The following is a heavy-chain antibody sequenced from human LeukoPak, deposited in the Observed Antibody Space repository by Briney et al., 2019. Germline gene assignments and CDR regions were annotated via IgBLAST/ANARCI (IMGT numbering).Heavy chain of an antibody. V-gene: IGHV4-4*02. Sequence: SGTLSLTCAVSGGSISSSNWWSWVRQPPGKGLEWIGEIYHSGSTNYNPSLKSQVTISVDKSKNQFSLKLSSVTAADTAVYYCARRALLSWFDPWGQGTLVTVSS. CDR2: IYHSGST. D-gene: IGHD2-21*01. J-gene: IGHJ5*02. CDR1: GGSISSSNW. CDR3: ARRALLSWFDP.